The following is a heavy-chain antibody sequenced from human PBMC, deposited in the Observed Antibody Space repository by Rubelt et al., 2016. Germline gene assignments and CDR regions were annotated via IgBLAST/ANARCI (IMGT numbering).Heavy chain of an antibody. J-gene: IGHJ4*02. Sequence: QVQLQESGPGLVKPSETLSLTCTVSGGSISSYYWSWIRQPPGKGLEWIGEINHSGSTNFNPSLKTRVTISVDASKGQFSLKLSSVTAADTALYYCARIKEAYNFVHFDYWGQGTRVTVSS. D-gene: IGHD5-24*01. V-gene: IGHV4-59*12. CDR2: INHSGST. CDR1: GGSISSYY. CDR3: ARIKEAYNFVHFDY.